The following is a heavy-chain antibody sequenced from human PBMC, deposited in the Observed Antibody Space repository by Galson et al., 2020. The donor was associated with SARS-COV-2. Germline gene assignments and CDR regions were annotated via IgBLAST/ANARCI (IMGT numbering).Heavy chain of an antibody. CDR2: ISSSGSTI. V-gene: IGHV3-11*01. Sequence: KIGESLKISCAASGITISDYYMSWLRPAPRKGLEWVSYISSSGSTIYYEDSVKGRFTISRDNAKNSLYLQMNSLRAEDTAVYYCARDSIAAAGTGYYYGMDVWGQGTTVTVSS. J-gene: IGHJ6*02. CDR3: ARDSIAAAGTGYYYGMDV. CDR1: GITISDYY. D-gene: IGHD6-13*01.